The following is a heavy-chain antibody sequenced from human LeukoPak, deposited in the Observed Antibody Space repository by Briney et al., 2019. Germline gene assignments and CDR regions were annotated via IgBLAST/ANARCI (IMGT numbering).Heavy chain of an antibody. Sequence: ASVKVSCKASGYTFTGNHMHWVRQAPGQGLEWMGWINPNSGGTNYAQKFQGRVTMTRDTSISTAYMELSRLRSDDTAVYYCAREGFIVGATASWFDPWGQGTLVTVSS. J-gene: IGHJ5*02. CDR2: INPNSGGT. CDR3: AREGFIVGATASWFDP. V-gene: IGHV1-2*02. D-gene: IGHD1-26*01. CDR1: GYTFTGNH.